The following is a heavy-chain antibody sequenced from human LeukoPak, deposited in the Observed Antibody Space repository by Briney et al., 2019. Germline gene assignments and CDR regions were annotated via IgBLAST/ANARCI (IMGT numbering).Heavy chain of an antibody. J-gene: IGHJ5*02. D-gene: IGHD2-15*01. CDR1: GASISGYY. CDR3: APGRGGGGTSNNWFDP. CDR2: IYYTGNT. V-gene: IGHV4-59*01. Sequence: SETLSLTCTVSGASISGYYWSWLRQPPGQGLDYIGYIYYTGNTNYNPSLKSRVTISVDTSKNQFSLKLSAVTAADTAVYYGAPGRGGGGTSNNWFDPWGQGTHVIVSS.